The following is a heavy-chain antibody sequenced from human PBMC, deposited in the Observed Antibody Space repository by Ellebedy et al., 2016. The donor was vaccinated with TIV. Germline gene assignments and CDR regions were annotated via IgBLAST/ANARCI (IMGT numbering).Heavy chain of an antibody. D-gene: IGHD3-22*01. CDR1: GFSFNSYA. J-gene: IGHJ4*02. V-gene: IGHV3-23*01. CDR3: TKGRGGGSDSSAPRYYFDY. CDR2: ISNTGSRT. Sequence: PGGSLRLSCAASGFSFNSYAMSWVRQAPGKGLEWVSTISNTGSRTSYADSVEGRFIISRDNSKLTLFLQMNSLRAEDTALYYCTKGRGGGSDSSAPRYYFDYWGQGTLVTVSS.